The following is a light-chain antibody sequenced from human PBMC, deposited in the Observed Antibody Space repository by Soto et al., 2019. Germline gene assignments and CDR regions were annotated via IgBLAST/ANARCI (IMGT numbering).Light chain of an antibody. J-gene: IGLJ2*01. CDR1: SSDVGGYNF. Sequence: QSALTQPASVSGSPGQSITISCTGTSSDVGGYNFVSCYQQHPGKAPKLMIFEVNNRPSGVSNRFSGSKSGNTASLTISGLQAEDEADYYCSSWTSSTTQVLGGGTKLPVL. V-gene: IGLV2-14*01. CDR2: EVN. CDR3: SSWTSSTTQV.